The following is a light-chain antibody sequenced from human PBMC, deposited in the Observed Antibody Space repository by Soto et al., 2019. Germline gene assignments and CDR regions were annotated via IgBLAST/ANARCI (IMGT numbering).Light chain of an antibody. CDR2: GAS. J-gene: IGKJ4*01. Sequence: DIVLTQSPGTLSLSPGERATLSCRASQSVRNNYFAWYQRRSGQAPRLLIHGASSRAGGIPDRFSGSWSGTDFTLTISRLAPEEFAGYYWHPYGSSPLTFGGGTKVEIK. CDR1: QSVRNNY. V-gene: IGKV3-20*01. CDR3: HPYGSSPLT.